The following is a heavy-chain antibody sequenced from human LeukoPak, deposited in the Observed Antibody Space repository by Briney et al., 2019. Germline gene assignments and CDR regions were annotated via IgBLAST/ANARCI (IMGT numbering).Heavy chain of an antibody. V-gene: IGHV3-30*02. CDR3: AKGLTLNFISYYFDY. Sequence: GGSLRLSCAASGFTFSSYGMHWVRQAPGKGLEWVAFIRYDGSNKYYADSVKGRFTISRDNSKNTLYLQMNSLRAEDTAVYYCAKGLTLNFISYYFDYWGQGALVTVSS. J-gene: IGHJ4*02. CDR2: IRYDGSNK. CDR1: GFTFSSYG. D-gene: IGHD3-10*01.